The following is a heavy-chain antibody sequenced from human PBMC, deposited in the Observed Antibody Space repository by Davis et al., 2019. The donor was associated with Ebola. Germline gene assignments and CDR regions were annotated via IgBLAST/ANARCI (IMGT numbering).Heavy chain of an antibody. Sequence: GESLKISCKGSGYNFATYWIGWVRQMPGNGLEWMGIIYPGDSDTRYSSSFEGQVTISADKSISTAYLQWSSLKASDTALYYCARPSTSGQGNAFNIWGQGTMVRVSS. CDR1: GYNFATYW. CDR2: IYPGDSDT. J-gene: IGHJ3*02. V-gene: IGHV5-51*01. D-gene: IGHD2-8*01. CDR3: ARPSTSGQGNAFNI.